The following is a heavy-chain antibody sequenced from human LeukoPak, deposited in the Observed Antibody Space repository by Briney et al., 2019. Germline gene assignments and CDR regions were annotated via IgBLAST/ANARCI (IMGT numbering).Heavy chain of an antibody. V-gene: IGHV5-51*01. Sequence: KRGESLKISCKGSGYMFTCYWIGWVRQMPGKGLEWMGIIYPGDSDTRYSPSFQGQVTISADKSISTAYLQWSSLKASDTAMYYCASSATYYYDISGSIGPFDYWGQGTLVTVSS. D-gene: IGHD3-22*01. CDR3: ASSATYYYDISGSIGPFDY. CDR1: GYMFTCYW. J-gene: IGHJ4*02. CDR2: IYPGDSDT.